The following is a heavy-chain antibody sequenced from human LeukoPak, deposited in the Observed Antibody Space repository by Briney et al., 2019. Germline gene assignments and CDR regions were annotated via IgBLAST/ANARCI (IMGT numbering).Heavy chain of an antibody. CDR3: CGSGWFAGPFGY. CDR2: MHYSGST. V-gene: IGHV4-39*07. Sequence: SETLSLTCSVSGGSITKNGYYWGWIRQSPETGLEWIGSMHYSGSTYYNPSLNSRVTISVDMSKNQFSLKLTSVTAADTAVYYCCGSGWFAGPFGYWGQGALVTVSS. J-gene: IGHJ4*02. CDR1: GGSITKNGYY. D-gene: IGHD6-19*01.